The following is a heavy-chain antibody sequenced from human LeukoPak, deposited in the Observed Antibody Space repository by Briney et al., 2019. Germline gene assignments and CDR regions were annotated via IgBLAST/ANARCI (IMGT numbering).Heavy chain of an antibody. J-gene: IGHJ2*01. Sequence: PGGSLRLSCAASGFTVSDYYMSWVRQAPGKGLEWASVIYSGGSTYYADSVKGRFTISRDNSKNTLYLQMNSLRADDTAVYYCARDFASGWYFDLWGRGTLVTVSS. D-gene: IGHD3-10*01. V-gene: IGHV3-53*01. CDR1: GFTVSDYY. CDR2: IYSGGST. CDR3: ARDFASGWYFDL.